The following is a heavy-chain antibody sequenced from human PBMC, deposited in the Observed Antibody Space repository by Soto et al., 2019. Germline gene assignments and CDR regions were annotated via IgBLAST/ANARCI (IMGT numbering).Heavy chain of an antibody. CDR2: IYPGLPET. CDR3: ARPLCKYGDLRHFPY. Sequence: GESLKISCQASGYTFIKNWIGWVRQKPGKGLEWLGIIYPGLPETRYSPLFRGHVTISGDKTLNTAYLQWDSLKASDTAMYYCARPLCKYGDLRHFPYWGQGTQVTVSS. CDR1: GYTFIKNW. D-gene: IGHD4-17*01. V-gene: IGHV5-51*01. J-gene: IGHJ4*02.